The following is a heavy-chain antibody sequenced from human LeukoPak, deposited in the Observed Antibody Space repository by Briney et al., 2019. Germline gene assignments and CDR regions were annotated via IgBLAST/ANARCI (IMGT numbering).Heavy chain of an antibody. CDR2: ISSSGSTI. V-gene: IGHV3-48*01. J-gene: IGHJ4*02. Sequence: GGSLRLSCAASGFTFRSYSMNWVRQASGKGLEWVSYISSSGSTIYYADSVKGRFTISRDNAKNSLYLQMNSLRAEDTAVYYCARQGYCSGGSCYFFDYWGQGTLVTVSS. D-gene: IGHD2-15*01. CDR1: GFTFRSYS. CDR3: ARQGYCSGGSCYFFDY.